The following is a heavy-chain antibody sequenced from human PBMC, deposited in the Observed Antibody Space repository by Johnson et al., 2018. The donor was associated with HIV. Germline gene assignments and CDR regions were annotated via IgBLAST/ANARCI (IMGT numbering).Heavy chain of an antibody. Sequence: VQLVESGGGLVQPGGSLRLSCAASGFTFGDYAMHWVRQAPGKGLEWVSGISGSGGNTYYADSVKGRFTISRDNSKNTLYLQMNSLRAEDTAVYYCARAYSYGAFDIWGQGTMVTVSS. D-gene: IGHD5-18*01. V-gene: IGHV3-23*04. J-gene: IGHJ3*02. CDR1: GFTFGDYA. CDR3: ARAYSYGAFDI. CDR2: ISGSGGNT.